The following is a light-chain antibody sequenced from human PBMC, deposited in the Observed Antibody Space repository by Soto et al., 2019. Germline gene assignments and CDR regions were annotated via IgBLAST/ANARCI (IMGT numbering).Light chain of an antibody. V-gene: IGLV1-44*01. Sequence: HSVLTQPPSASGTPGQRVTISCSGSSSNIGSNTVNWYQQLPGTAPKLLTYSNNQRPSGVPDRFSGSKSGTSASLAISGLQSEDEADYYCAAWDDSLNGPVFGGGTQLTVL. CDR2: SNN. J-gene: IGLJ3*02. CDR1: SSNIGSNT. CDR3: AAWDDSLNGPV.